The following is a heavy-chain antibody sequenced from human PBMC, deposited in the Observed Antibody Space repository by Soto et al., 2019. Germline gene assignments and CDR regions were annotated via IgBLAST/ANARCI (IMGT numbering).Heavy chain of an antibody. CDR3: ARDCDGGGSQPGNWFAP. J-gene: IGHJ5*02. D-gene: IGHD2-21*01. CDR2: INPSGGST. Sequence: ASVKVSCKASGYTFTSYYMHWVRQAPGQGLEWMGIINPSGGSTSYAQKFQGRVTMTRDTSTSTVYMELSSLRSEDTAVYYCARDCDGGGSQPGNWFAPWGQGTLVTVS. V-gene: IGHV1-46*01. CDR1: GYTFTSYY.